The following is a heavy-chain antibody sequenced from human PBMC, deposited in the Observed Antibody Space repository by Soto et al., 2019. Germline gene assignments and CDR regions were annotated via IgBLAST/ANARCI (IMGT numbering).Heavy chain of an antibody. D-gene: IGHD2-2*01. J-gene: IGHJ6*02. CDR3: ARDNSPHCISTSCYFRATDYYYYGMDV. CDR2: ISYDGSNK. CDR1: GFTFSSYA. Sequence: PGGSLRLSCAASGFTFSSYAMHWVRQAPGKGLEWVAVISYDGSNKYYADSVKGRFTISRDNSKNTLYLQMNSLRAEDTAVYYCARDNSPHCISTSCYFRATDYYYYGMDVWGQGTTGTVSS. V-gene: IGHV3-30-3*01.